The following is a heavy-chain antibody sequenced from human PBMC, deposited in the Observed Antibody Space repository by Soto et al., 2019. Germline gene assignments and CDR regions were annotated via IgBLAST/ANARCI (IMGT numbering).Heavy chain of an antibody. J-gene: IGHJ2*01. V-gene: IGHV4-4*07. CDR2: IYPSGRA. D-gene: IGHD5-18*01. Sequence: QVQLQESGPRLVTPSETLTLTCSLSGGSITNHYWGWIRQPPGKGLDFIGRIYPSGRAHYNPSLQSRVTMSVDTSKTQFSLKVNSVTAADTAIYYCARDYDVNTAVDYWYFDLWGRGTLVTVSS. CDR1: GGSITNHY. CDR3: ARDYDVNTAVDYWYFDL.